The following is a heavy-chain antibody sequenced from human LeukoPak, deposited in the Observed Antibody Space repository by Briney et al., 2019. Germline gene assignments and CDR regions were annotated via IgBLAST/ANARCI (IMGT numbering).Heavy chain of an antibody. D-gene: IGHD2-2*01. Sequence: SVKVSCKASGGTFSSYAISWVRQAPGQGLEWMGGTIPFLGAAHTAQKFQGRVTITTDESTDTAYLELSSLRSEDTAVYYCATDRNLEDCRSSSCYGVWAFNVWGQGTMVTVSS. CDR3: ATDRNLEDCRSSSCYGVWAFNV. CDR1: GGTFSSYA. CDR2: TIPFLGAA. V-gene: IGHV1-69*05. J-gene: IGHJ3*01.